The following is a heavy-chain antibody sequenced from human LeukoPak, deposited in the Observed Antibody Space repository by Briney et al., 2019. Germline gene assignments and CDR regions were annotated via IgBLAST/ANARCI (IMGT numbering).Heavy chain of an antibody. Sequence: GASVKVSCKASGYTFTSYFMHWVREAPGQGLEWMGLINPSAGNTNYAQKFQGRVTLTRDTSTSTVCMDLSSLTSEDTAVYYCAREGGHSSSSRFLDYWGQGTLVTVSS. CDR1: GYTFTSYF. J-gene: IGHJ4*02. D-gene: IGHD6-6*01. V-gene: IGHV1-46*01. CDR2: INPSAGNT. CDR3: AREGGHSSSSRFLDY.